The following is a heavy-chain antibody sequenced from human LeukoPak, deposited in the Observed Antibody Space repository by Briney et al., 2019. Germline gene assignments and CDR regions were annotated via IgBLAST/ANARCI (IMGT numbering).Heavy chain of an antibody. V-gene: IGHV1-2*06. CDR1: GYTFTAYY. CDR3: ARDATSEWELLN. D-gene: IGHD1-26*01. CDR2: INPNSGGT. Sequence: GASVKVSCKASGYTFTAYYVHWVRQAPGQGLEWMGRINPNSGGTNYVQKFQGRVTMTRDTSISTAYMDLSSLRSDDTAVYYCARDATSEWELLNWGQGTLVTVSS. J-gene: IGHJ4*02.